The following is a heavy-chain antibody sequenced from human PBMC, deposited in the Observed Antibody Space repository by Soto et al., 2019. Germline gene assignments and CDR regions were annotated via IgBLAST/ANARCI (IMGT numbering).Heavy chain of an antibody. Sequence: PSETLSLTCTVSGGSISSYYWSWIRQPPGKGLEWIGYIYYSGSTNYNPSLKSRVTISVDTSKNQFSLKLSSVTAADTAVYYCARLTYYDFWSALNWFDPWGQGTLVTVSS. J-gene: IGHJ5*02. CDR3: ARLTYYDFWSALNWFDP. CDR1: GGSISSYY. D-gene: IGHD3-3*01. V-gene: IGHV4-59*01. CDR2: IYYSGST.